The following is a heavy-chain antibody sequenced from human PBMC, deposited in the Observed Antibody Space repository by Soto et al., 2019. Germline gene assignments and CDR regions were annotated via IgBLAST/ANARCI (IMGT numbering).Heavy chain of an antibody. Sequence: GGSLRLSCAASGFTFSSYSMNWVRQAPGKGLEWVSYISSSSSTIYYADSVKGRFTISRDNAKNSLYLQMNSLRDEDTAVYYCARDPGYSSLYYYYYGMDVWGQGTTVTVSS. D-gene: IGHD6-13*01. CDR1: GFTFSSYS. CDR2: ISSSSSTI. CDR3: ARDPGYSSLYYYYYGMDV. J-gene: IGHJ6*02. V-gene: IGHV3-48*02.